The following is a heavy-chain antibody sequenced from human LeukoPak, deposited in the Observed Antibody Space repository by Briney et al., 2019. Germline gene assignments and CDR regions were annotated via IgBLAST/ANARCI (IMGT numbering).Heavy chain of an antibody. J-gene: IGHJ6*02. V-gene: IGHV1-8*02. CDR2: MNPNSGRT. CDR1: GYTFTSYD. CDR3: ARGPVSTHGMDV. D-gene: IGHD2-2*01. Sequence: ASVKVSCKASGYTFTSYDINWVRQAPGQGLEWMGWMNPNSGRTGFAQRFQGRLTMTRNTSISTAYMELSSLTSEDTAVYYCARGPVSTHGMDVWGQGTTVTVSS.